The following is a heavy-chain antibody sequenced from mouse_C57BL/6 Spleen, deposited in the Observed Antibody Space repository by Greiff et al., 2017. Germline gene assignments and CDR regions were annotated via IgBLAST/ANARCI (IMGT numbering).Heavy chain of an antibody. CDR3: ARAYYSNYYAMDY. D-gene: IGHD2-5*01. Sequence: QVQLKQSGAELAKPGASVKLSCKASGYTFTSYWMHWVKQRPGQGLEWIGYINPSSGYTKYNQKFKDKATLTADKSSSTAYMQLSSLTYEYSAVYYCARAYYSNYYAMDYWGQGTSVTVSS. CDR2: INPSSGYT. J-gene: IGHJ4*01. V-gene: IGHV1-7*01. CDR1: GYTFTSYW.